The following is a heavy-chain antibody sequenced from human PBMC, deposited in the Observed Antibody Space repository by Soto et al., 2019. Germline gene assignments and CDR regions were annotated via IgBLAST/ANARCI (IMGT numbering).Heavy chain of an antibody. V-gene: IGHV5-51*01. J-gene: IGHJ6*02. CDR2: IYPGDSDT. Sequence: GESLKISCKGSGYSFTSYWIGWVRQMPGKGLEWMGIIYPGDSDTRYSPSFQGQVTISADKSISTAYLQWSSLKASDTALYYCARTSAGGKYYYGMDVWGQGTTVTVSS. CDR1: GYSFTSYW. CDR3: ARTSAGGKYYYGMDV. D-gene: IGHD6-13*01.